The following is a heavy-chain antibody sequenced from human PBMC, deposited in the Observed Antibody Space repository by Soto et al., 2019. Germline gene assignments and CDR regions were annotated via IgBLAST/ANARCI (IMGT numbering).Heavy chain of an antibody. J-gene: IGHJ6*02. Sequence: QVQLVQSGAEVKKPGSSVKVSCKASGGTFSSYAISWVRQAPGQGLEWMGGIIPIFGTANYAQKFQGRVKITADESTSTAYMELSSLGSEDTAVYYCARDRGGKKYSYGYYYYGMDVWGQGTTVTVSS. V-gene: IGHV1-69*01. CDR2: IIPIFGTA. D-gene: IGHD5-18*01. CDR1: GGTFSSYA. CDR3: ARDRGGKKYSYGYYYYGMDV.